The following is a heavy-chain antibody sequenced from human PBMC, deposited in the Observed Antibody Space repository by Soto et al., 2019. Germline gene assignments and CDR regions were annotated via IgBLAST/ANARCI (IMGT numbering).Heavy chain of an antibody. CDR2: IYWNDDK. J-gene: IGHJ4*02. CDR3: AHRQGSTRYSRDSSGTRGGYFDY. D-gene: IGHD3-22*01. V-gene: IGHV2-5*01. CDR1: GFSVITSGVG. Sequence: GPTLVNPTQTLTLTCTFSGFSVITSGVGVGWIRQPPGKSLEWLALIYWNDDKRYSPSLKSRLTITKDTSKNQVVLTMTNMDTVDTATYSCAHRQGSTRYSRDSSGTRGGYFDYWGQGTLVTVSS.